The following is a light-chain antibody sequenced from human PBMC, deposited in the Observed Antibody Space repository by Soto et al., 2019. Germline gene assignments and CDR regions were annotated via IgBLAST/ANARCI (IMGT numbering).Light chain of an antibody. CDR3: QQYNNWPRT. CDR2: GAS. CDR1: QSVSNN. Sequence: EIVLTQSPGTLSLSPGERATLSCRASQSVSNNYLAWYQQKPGQAPRLLIYGASNRATGIPARFSGSGSGTEFTLTISSQQSEDFAVYYCQQYNNWPRTFGQGTKVDIK. J-gene: IGKJ1*01. V-gene: IGKV3D-15*01.